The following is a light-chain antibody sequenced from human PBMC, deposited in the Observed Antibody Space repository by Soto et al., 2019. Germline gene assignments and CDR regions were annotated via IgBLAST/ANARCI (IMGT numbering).Light chain of an antibody. Sequence: EIVLTQSPATLSLSPGERATLSCRASQSVSSYLAWYQQKPGQAPRLLNYDASNRATGIPARFSGSGSGTDFTLTISSLEPEDFAVYYCQQRSNWPPRWTFGQGTKVEIK. J-gene: IGKJ1*01. CDR3: QQRSNWPPRWT. V-gene: IGKV3-11*01. CDR2: DAS. CDR1: QSVSSY.